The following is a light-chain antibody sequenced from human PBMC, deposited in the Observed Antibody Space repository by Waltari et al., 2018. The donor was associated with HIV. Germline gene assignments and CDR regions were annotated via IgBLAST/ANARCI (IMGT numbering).Light chain of an antibody. CDR1: SRAIGASDS. V-gene: IGLV2-8*01. Sequence: QSALTQPPSASGSLGQSVTIPCTGSSRAIGASDSVSWFQRHPNNAPKLLLYEVSKRPSGVPDRFSGSRSGETAFLSVSGLQPDDTAAYFCSAYGDNIRVLFGGGTNLTVL. CDR2: EVS. CDR3: SAYGDNIRVL. J-gene: IGLJ2*01.